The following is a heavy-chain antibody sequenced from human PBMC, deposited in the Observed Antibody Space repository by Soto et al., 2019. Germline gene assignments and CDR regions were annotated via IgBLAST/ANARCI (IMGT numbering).Heavy chain of an antibody. J-gene: IGHJ6*02. CDR1: GFTLSSYW. CDR2: IKQDGSEK. V-gene: IGHV3-7*01. D-gene: IGHD5-18*01. CDR3: ARDNPRWGPAMVPTCGMDV. Sequence: PWGSPRLSWAASGFTLSSYWMSWVRQAPGKGAEWVANIKQDGSEKYYVDSVKGRFTISRGNAKNSLYLQMNSLRAEDTAVYYCARDNPRWGPAMVPTCGMDVWGQGTTVTVSS.